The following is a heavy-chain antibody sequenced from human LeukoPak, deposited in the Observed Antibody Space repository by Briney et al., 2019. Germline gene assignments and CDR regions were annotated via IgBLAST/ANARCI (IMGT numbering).Heavy chain of an antibody. Sequence: GESVKISCKGSGYSFATYWIGWVRQMPGKGLEWMGTIYPGGSDTRYSPSFQGQVTISADKSISTAYLQWSSLKASDTAMYYCTRQGGYNPTYYYYYMDVWGKGTTVTVSS. CDR2: IYPGGSDT. V-gene: IGHV5-51*01. CDR1: GYSFATYW. J-gene: IGHJ6*03. CDR3: TRQGGYNPTYYYYYMDV. D-gene: IGHD5-24*01.